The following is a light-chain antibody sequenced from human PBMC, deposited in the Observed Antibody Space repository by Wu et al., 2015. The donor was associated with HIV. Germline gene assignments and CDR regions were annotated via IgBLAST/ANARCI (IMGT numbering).Light chain of an antibody. Sequence: EIVLTQSPGTLSLSPGERATLSCRASQSVSRSYLAWYQQKHGQAPRLPVYGASNRATGIPDRFSGSGSGTDFTLTISRLEPEDFAVYYCQQYSSSAYSFGQGTKLEIK. CDR1: QSVSRSY. J-gene: IGKJ2*03. CDR2: GAS. CDR3: QQYSSSAYS. V-gene: IGKV3-20*01.